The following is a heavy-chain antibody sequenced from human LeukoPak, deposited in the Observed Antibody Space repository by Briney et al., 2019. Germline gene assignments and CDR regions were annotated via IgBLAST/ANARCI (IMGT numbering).Heavy chain of an antibody. CDR2: LYSGGSP. CDR3: ARVRGYSFDS. J-gene: IGHJ4*02. Sequence: PGGSLRLSCAASGFTVSSNYMNWVRQAPGKGLEWVSVLYSGGSPYYADSVKGRFTISRDNAKNSLYLQMNSLRAEDTAVYFCARVRGYSFDSWGQGTLVTVPS. CDR1: GFTVSSNY. D-gene: IGHD4-23*01. V-gene: IGHV3-53*01.